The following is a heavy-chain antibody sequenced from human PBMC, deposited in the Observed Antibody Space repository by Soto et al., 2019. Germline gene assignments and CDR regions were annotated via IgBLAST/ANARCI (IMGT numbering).Heavy chain of an antibody. Sequence: QVQLVQSGAEVKKPGASVKVSCKASGYTFTTFGISWVRQAPGQGLEWMGWISAYNGYTNYAQKLQGRVTMTTDTSTSTAYMELSSLRSDDTAVYYCARDPTIFGVVQNYGMDVWGQGTTVTVSS. CDR2: ISAYNGYT. CDR3: ARDPTIFGVVQNYGMDV. J-gene: IGHJ6*02. D-gene: IGHD3-3*01. CDR1: GYTFTTFG. V-gene: IGHV1-18*01.